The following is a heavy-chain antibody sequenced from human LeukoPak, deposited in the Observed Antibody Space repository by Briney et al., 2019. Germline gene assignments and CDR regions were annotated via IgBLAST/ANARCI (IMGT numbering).Heavy chain of an antibody. D-gene: IGHD3-22*01. CDR2: ISYDGSNK. V-gene: IGHV3-30*12. CDR3: AKGWDYYDSSGHDY. Sequence: GGSLRLSCAASGFTFSSYGMHWVRQAPGKGLEWVAVISYDGSNKYYADPVKGRFTISRDNSKNTLYLQMNSLRAEDTAVYYCAKGWDYYDSSGHDYWGQGTLVTVSS. CDR1: GFTFSSYG. J-gene: IGHJ4*02.